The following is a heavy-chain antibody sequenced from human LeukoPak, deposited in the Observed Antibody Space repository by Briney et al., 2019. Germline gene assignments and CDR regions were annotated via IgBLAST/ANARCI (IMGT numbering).Heavy chain of an antibody. CDR2: INHSGST. CDR3: ARGGILVGTWGIWFDP. D-gene: IGHD3-16*01. CDR1: GGSFSGYY. V-gene: IGHV4-34*01. J-gene: IGHJ5*02. Sequence: SETLSLTCAVYGGSFSGYYWSWIRQPPGKGLEWIGEINHSGSTNYNPSLKSRVTISVDTSKNQFSLNLSSVTAADTAVYYCARGGILVGTWGIWFDPWGQGTLVTVSS.